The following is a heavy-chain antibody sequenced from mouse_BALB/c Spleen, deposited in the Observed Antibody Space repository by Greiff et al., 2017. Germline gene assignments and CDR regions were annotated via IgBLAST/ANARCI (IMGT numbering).Heavy chain of an antibody. D-gene: IGHD2-1*01. CDR1: GYSITSSYY. CDR3: AREKIYYGNYTWFAY. V-gene: IGHV3-6*01. J-gene: IGHJ3*01. CDR2: ISYDGSN. Sequence: DVKLQESGPGLVKPSQSLSLTCPVTGYSITSSYYWNWIRQFPGNKLEWMGYISYDGSNNYNPSLKNRISITRDTSKNQFFLKLNSVTTEDTATYYCAREKIYYGNYTWFAYWGRGTLVTVSA.